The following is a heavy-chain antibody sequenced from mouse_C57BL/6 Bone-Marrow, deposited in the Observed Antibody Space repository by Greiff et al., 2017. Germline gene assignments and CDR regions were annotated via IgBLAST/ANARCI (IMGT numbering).Heavy chain of an antibody. CDR1: GYTFTSYW. CDR2: INPSNGCT. D-gene: IGHD1-1*01. J-gene: IGHJ2*01. V-gene: IGHV1-53*01. CDR3: ARSAHYYGSGYYFDY. Sequence: QVQLQQPGTELVKPGASVKLSCKASGYTFTSYWMHWVKQRPGQGLEWIGKINPSNGCTNYNEKFKSKATVTVDKSSSTAYMQLSSLTSEDSAVYYCARSAHYYGSGYYFDYWGQGTTLTVSS.